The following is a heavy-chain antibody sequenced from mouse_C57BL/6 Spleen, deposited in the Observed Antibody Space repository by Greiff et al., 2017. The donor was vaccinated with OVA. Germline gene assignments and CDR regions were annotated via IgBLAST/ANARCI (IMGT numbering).Heavy chain of an antibody. J-gene: IGHJ3*01. D-gene: IGHD2-3*01. CDR3: ARFYDGYWFAY. CDR1: GYTFTSYW. CDR2: IDPSDSET. V-gene: IGHV1-52*01. Sequence: QVQLQQPGAELVRPGSSVKLSCKASGYTFTSYWMHWVKQRPIQGLEWIGNIDPSDSETHYNQKFKDKATLTVDKSSSTAYMQLSSLTSEDSAVYYCARFYDGYWFAYWGQGTLVTVSA.